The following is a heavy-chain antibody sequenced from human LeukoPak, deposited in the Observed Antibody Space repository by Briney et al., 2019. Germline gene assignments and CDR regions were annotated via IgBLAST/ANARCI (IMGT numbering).Heavy chain of an antibody. Sequence: ASVKVSCKASGYTFTGYYMHWVRQAPGQGLEWMGWINPNSGGTNYAQKFQGRVTMTRDTSISTAYMELSRLRSDDTAVYYCARVGYDFWSGYYTLLGYWGQGTLVTVSS. CDR1: GYTFTGYY. V-gene: IGHV1-2*02. D-gene: IGHD3-3*01. CDR2: INPNSGGT. CDR3: ARVGYDFWSGYYTLLGY. J-gene: IGHJ4*02.